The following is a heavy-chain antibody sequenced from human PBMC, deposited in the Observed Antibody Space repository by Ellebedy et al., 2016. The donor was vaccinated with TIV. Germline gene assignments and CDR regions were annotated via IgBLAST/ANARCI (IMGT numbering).Heavy chain of an antibody. CDR1: GGSISSYY. D-gene: IGHD4-23*01. J-gene: IGHJ4*02. CDR3: ARSYNRVVTYYFDY. V-gene: IGHV4-59*08. CDR2: IYYSGST. Sequence: MPSETLSLTCTVSGGSISSYYWSWIRQPPGKGLEWIGYIYYSGSTNYNPSLKSRVTISVDTSKNQFSLKLSSVTAADTAVYYCARSYNRVVTYYFDYWGQGTLVTVSS.